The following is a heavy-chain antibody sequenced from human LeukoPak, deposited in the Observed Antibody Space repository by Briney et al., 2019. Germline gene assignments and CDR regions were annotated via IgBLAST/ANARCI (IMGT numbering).Heavy chain of an antibody. D-gene: IGHD3-22*01. V-gene: IGHV3-21*01. CDR1: GFTFSSYS. CDR2: ISSSSSYI. Sequence: GGSLRLSCAASGFTFSSYSMNWVRQAPGKGLEWVSSISSSSSYIYYADSVKGRFTISRDNAKNSLYLQMNSLRAEDTAVYYCARDNDIYYDSSGYYYQGWAFDIWGRGTMVTVSS. CDR3: ARDNDIYYDSSGYYYQGWAFDI. J-gene: IGHJ3*02.